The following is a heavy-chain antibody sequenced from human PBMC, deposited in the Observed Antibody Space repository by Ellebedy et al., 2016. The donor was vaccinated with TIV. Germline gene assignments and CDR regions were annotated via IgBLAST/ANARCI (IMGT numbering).Heavy chain of an antibody. V-gene: IGHV4-39*01. J-gene: IGHJ4*02. CDR1: GGSMSRSSYY. Sequence: GSLRLSCTVSGGSMSRSSYYWGWIRQPPGKGLEWIGTMYVSGSSYYNPSLKSRVTISVDTSKNQFSLNLSSVTPADTAVYYCARQEVILEWLSSRFDFWGQGILVTVSS. D-gene: IGHD3-3*01. CDR3: ARQEVILEWLSSRFDF. CDR2: MYVSGSS.